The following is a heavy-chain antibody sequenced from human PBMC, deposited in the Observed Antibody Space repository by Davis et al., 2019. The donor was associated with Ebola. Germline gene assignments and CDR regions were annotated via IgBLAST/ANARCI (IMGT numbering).Heavy chain of an antibody. CDR3: AKASGYDLGYGMDV. V-gene: IGHV3-9*03. Sequence: PGGSLRLSCAASGFIFDDYAMHWVRQAPGKGLEWVAGISWNSGNIDYADSVKGRFTISRDNAKNSLYLQMNSLRAEDMALYYCAKASGYDLGYGMDVWGQGTTVTVSS. J-gene: IGHJ6*02. CDR2: ISWNSGNI. CDR1: GFIFDDYA. D-gene: IGHD5-12*01.